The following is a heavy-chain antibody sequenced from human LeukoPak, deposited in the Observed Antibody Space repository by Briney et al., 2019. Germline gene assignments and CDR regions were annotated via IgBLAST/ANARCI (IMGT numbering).Heavy chain of an antibody. Sequence: QPSETLSLTCTVSGVSISNYYWSWIRQPPGKGLEWIGYIYFSGSTNYNPSLKSRVTMSVDTSKNHFSLSLSSVTAADTALYYCARDGPAGPWGQGTMVTVSS. D-gene: IGHD2-2*01. CDR2: IYFSGST. CDR3: ARDGPAGP. V-gene: IGHV4-59*01. J-gene: IGHJ3*01. CDR1: GVSISNYY.